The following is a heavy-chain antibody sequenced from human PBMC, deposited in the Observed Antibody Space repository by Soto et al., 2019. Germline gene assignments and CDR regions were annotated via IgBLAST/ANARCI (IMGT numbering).Heavy chain of an antibody. D-gene: IGHD6-19*01. V-gene: IGHV4-39*01. CDR2: IYYSGST. J-gene: IGHJ5*02. CDR3: ARPYSSGPGWFDP. CDR1: GGSISSSSYY. Sequence: QLQLQESGPGLVKPSETLSLTCTVSGGSISSSSYYWGWIRQPPGKGLEWIGSIYYSGSTYYNPSLKSRVTISVDTSKNQFSLKLSSVTAADTAVYYCARPYSSGPGWFDPWGQGTLVTVSS.